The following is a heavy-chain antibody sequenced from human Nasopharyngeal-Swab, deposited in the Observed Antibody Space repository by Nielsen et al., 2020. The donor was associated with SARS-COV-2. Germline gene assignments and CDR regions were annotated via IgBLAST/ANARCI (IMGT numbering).Heavy chain of an antibody. J-gene: IGHJ4*02. CDR3: ARLSGLFDY. CDR2: IYYSGST. D-gene: IGHD6-19*01. Sequence: WIRQPPGKRLEWIGSIYYSGSTYYNASLKSRVTISVDTSKNQFSLKLSSVTAADTAVYYCARLSGLFDYWSQGTLVTVSS. V-gene: IGHV4-39*01.